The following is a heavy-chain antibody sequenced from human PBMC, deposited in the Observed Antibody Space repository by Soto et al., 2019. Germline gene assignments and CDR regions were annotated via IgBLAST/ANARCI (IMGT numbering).Heavy chain of an antibody. CDR1: GFTFSSYS. J-gene: IGHJ6*02. V-gene: IGHV3-48*01. CDR2: ISSSSCTI. Sequence: EVQLVESGGGLVQPGGSLRLSCAASGFTFSSYSMNWVRQAPGKGLEWVSYISSSSCTIYYADSVKGRFTISRDNAKNSLYLQMNSLRAEDTAVYYCARADSGYAHGYYYYGMDVWGQGTTVTVSS. CDR3: ARADSGYAHGYYYYGMDV. D-gene: IGHD5-12*01.